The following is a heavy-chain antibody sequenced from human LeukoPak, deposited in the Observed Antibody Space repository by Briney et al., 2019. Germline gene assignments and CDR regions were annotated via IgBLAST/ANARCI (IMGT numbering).Heavy chain of an antibody. D-gene: IGHD5-18*01. V-gene: IGHV1-46*01. CDR3: ARLRGYREYYFDY. Sequence: GASVKVSCKASGYIFTDYYMHWVRQAPGQELGWMGRINPSGGSTSYAQKFQGRVTMTRDTSTSTVYMELSSLRSEDTAVYYCARLRGYREYYFDYWGQGTLVTVSS. CDR2: INPSGGST. CDR1: GYIFTDYY. J-gene: IGHJ4*02.